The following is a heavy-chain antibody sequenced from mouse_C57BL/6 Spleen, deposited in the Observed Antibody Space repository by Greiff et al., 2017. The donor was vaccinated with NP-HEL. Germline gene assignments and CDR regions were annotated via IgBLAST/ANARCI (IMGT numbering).Heavy chain of an antibody. J-gene: IGHJ2*01. CDR1: GFTFSSYA. CDR3: ARTLIYDGYYFDY. Sequence: EVMLVESGGGLVKPGGSLKLSCAASGFTFSSYAMSWVRQTPEKRLEWVATISDGGSYTYYPDNVKGRFTISRDNAKNNLYLQMSHLKSEDTAMYYCARTLIYDGYYFDYWGQGTTLTVSS. CDR2: ISDGGSYT. D-gene: IGHD2-3*01. V-gene: IGHV5-4*03.